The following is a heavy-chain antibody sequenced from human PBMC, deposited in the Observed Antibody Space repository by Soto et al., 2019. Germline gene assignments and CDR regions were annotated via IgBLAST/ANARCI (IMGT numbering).Heavy chain of an antibody. V-gene: IGHV4-59*01. D-gene: IGHD3-10*01. CDR2: IYSSGST. Sequence: SETLSLTCTVSGGSISSYYWSWIRQPPGKGLEWIGYIYSSGSTNYNPSLKSRVTISVDTSKNQFSLKLSSVTAADTAVYYCAAGGYYFGTFDYWGQGTLVTVS. J-gene: IGHJ4*02. CDR3: AAGGYYFGTFDY. CDR1: GGSISSYY.